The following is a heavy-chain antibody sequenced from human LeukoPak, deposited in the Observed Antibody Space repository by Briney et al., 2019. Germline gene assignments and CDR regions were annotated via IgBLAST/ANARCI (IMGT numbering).Heavy chain of an antibody. J-gene: IGHJ4*02. V-gene: IGHV4-59*01. D-gene: IGHD2-15*01. CDR3: ARGLQGYCSGGRCYYFDY. CDR2: IYDNGST. Sequence: SETLSLTCTVSGGSISNYYWSWIRQPPGKGLEWIGYIYDNGSTNYNPSLKSRVTISVATSKNQFSLRLNSVTAADTAVYYCARGLQGYCSGGRCYYFDYWGQGALVTVSS. CDR1: GGSISNYY.